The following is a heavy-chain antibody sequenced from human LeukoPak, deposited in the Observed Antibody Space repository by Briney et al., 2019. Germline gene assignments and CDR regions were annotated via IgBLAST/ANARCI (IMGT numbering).Heavy chain of an antibody. CDR3: ARESGGGVLGYFDL. CDR2: TRNKANSYTT. Sequence: PGGSLRLSCAASGFTFSDHCMDWVRQAPGKGLEWVGRTRNKANSYTTEYAASVKGRFTISGDDSKKSLYLQMNSLKTEDTAVYYCARESGGGVLGYFDLWGRGTLVSVSS. V-gene: IGHV3-72*01. J-gene: IGHJ2*01. D-gene: IGHD3-10*01. CDR1: GFTFSDHC.